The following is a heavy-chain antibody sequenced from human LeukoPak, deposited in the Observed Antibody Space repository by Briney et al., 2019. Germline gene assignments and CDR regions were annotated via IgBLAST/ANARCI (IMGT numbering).Heavy chain of an antibody. CDR1: GGSISSSSYY. V-gene: IGHV4-39*07. CDR3: ARSTAAYYYGSGSYRV. D-gene: IGHD3-10*01. J-gene: IGHJ4*02. CDR2: IYYSGST. Sequence: SETLSLTCTVSGGSISSSSYYWGWIRQPPGKGLEWIGSIYYSGSTYYNPSLKSRVTISVDTSKNQFSLKLSSVTAADTAVYYCARSTAAYYYGSGSYRVWGQGTLVTVSS.